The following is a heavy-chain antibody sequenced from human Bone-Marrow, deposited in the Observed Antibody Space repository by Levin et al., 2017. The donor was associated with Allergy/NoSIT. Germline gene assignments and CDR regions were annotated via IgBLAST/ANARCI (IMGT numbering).Heavy chain of an antibody. Sequence: QPGGSLRLSCAASGFTFSDYVMTWVRQAPGKGLEWVAAVSYRGGSTYDADSVKGRFTISRDNSNNMVFLHMRSLRAEDTGVYYCAKDRGRAEKQLLGGLDHWGQGTLVTVSS. J-gene: IGHJ4*02. CDR1: GFTFSDYV. CDR3: AKDRGRAEKQLLGGLDH. D-gene: IGHD6-13*01. V-gene: IGHV3-23*01. CDR2: VSYRGGST.